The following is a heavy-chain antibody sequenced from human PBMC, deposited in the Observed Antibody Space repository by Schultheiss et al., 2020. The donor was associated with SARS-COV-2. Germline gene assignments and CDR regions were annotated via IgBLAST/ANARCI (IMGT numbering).Heavy chain of an antibody. D-gene: IGHD3-3*01. J-gene: IGHJ4*02. V-gene: IGHV2-70*01. CDR2: IDWDDDK. CDR3: ARSKYDFWSGYYYFDY. CDR1: GFSLSTSGVG. Sequence: SGPTLVKPTQTLTLTCTFSGFSLSTSGVGVGWIRQPPGKALEWLALIDWDDDKYYSTSLKTRLTISKDTSKNQVVLTMTNMDPVDTATYYCARSKYDFWSGYYYFDYWGQGTLVTVSS.